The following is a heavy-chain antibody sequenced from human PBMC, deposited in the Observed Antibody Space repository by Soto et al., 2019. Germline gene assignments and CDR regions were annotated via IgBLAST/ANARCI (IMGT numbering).Heavy chain of an antibody. V-gene: IGHV1-2*02. CDR1: GYTFTDFY. J-gene: IGHJ5*02. D-gene: IGHD1-1*01. CDR3: ATGTNGTTGWYHP. CDR2: INPKTGDT. Sequence: QEQLVQSGTEVKKPGASVTVSCKSSGYTFTDFYLHWLRQAPGQGLEWVGWINPKTGDTKSSQKFQGGVTISRDTAVSSAYIDLTSLTSDDTAMYYCATGTNGTTGWYHPWGQGTRFTVSS.